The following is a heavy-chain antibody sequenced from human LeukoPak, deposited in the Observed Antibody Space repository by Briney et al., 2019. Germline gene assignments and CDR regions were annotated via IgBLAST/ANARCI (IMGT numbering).Heavy chain of an antibody. D-gene: IGHD3-22*01. J-gene: IGHJ6*03. CDR2: IYTSGST. Sequence: SETLSLTCTVSGGSISSYYWSWIRQPAGKGLEWIGRIYTSGSTNYNPSLKSRVTISVDTSKNLFSLKLSSVTAADTTVYYCTRGSIAYYYMDVWGKGTTVTISS. CDR1: GGSISSYY. CDR3: TRGSIAYYYMDV. V-gene: IGHV4-4*07.